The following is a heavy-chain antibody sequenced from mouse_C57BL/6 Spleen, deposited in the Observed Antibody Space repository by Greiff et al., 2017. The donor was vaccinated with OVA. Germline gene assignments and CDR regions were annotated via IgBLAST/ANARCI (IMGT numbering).Heavy chain of an antibody. D-gene: IGHD2-3*01. CDR3: ARHDKDDGYYVLFAY. Sequence: EVQLVESGGDLVKPGGSLKLSCAASGFTFSSYGMSWVRQTPDKRLEWVATISSGGGYTYYPDSVQGRFTISRDTAKNTLYLQMSSLKSEDTAMYYCARHDKDDGYYVLFAYWGQGTLVTVAA. CDR1: GFTFSSYG. CDR2: ISSGGGYT. V-gene: IGHV5-6*01. J-gene: IGHJ3*01.